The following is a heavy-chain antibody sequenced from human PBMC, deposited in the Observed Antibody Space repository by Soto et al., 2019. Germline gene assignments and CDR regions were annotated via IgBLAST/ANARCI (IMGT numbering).Heavy chain of an antibody. D-gene: IGHD3-10*01. Sequence: EVQLLESGGDLVQPGGSLRLSCAASGFTFSTYAMSWVRQAPGKGLAWVSAISGSGSSRYYADSAKGRFTISRDNSKNTLFLQLNSLRAEDTAVYYCAKELLRLGESLERYFDYWGQGTLVTVSS. V-gene: IGHV3-23*01. CDR2: ISGSGSSR. CDR3: AKELLRLGESLERYFDY. CDR1: GFTFSTYA. J-gene: IGHJ4*02.